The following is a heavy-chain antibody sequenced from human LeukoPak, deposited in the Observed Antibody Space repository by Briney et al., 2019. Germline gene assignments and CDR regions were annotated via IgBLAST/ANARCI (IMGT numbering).Heavy chain of an antibody. CDR3: AREFPGYSYGHYYYYMDV. CDR2: IYSGGST. J-gene: IGHJ6*03. CDR1: GFTVSSNY. D-gene: IGHD5-18*01. V-gene: IGHV3-53*01. Sequence: GGSLRLSCAASGFTVSSNYMSWVRQAPGKGLEWVSVIYSGGSTYYADSVKGRFTISRDNSKNTLYLQMNSLRAEDTAVYYCAREFPGYSYGHYYYYMDVWGKGTTVTISS.